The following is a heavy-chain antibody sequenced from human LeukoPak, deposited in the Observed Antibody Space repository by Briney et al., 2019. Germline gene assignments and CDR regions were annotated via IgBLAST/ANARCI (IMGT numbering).Heavy chain of an antibody. V-gene: IGHV4-59*08. D-gene: IGHD3-3*01. J-gene: IGHJ4*02. CDR3: ARVPSITIFGVVTPYYFDY. Sequence: SETLSLTCTVPGGSISSYYWSWIRQPPRKGLGWIGYIYYSGSTNYNPSLKSRVTISVDTSKNQFSLKLSSVTAADTAVYYCARVPSITIFGVVTPYYFDYWGQGTLVTVSS. CDR2: IYYSGST. CDR1: GGSISSYY.